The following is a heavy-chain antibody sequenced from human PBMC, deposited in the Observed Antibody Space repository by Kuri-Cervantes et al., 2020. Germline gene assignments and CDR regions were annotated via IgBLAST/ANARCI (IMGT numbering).Heavy chain of an antibody. J-gene: IGHJ4*02. CDR2: INHSGST. D-gene: IGHD6-19*01. CDR3: ARRSSGWYQDY. Sequence: GSLRLSCAVYGGSFSGYYWSWIRQPPGKGLEWIGEINHSGSTNYNPSLKSRVTISVDTSKNQFSLKLSSVTAADTAVYYCARRSSGWYQDYWGQGTLVTVSS. V-gene: IGHV4-34*01. CDR1: GGSFSGYY.